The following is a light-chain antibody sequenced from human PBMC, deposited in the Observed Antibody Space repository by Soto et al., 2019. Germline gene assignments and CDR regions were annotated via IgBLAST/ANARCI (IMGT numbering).Light chain of an antibody. J-gene: IGLJ1*01. Sequence: LAHPGSVYGSRGQSITISCNRTGSDVGAYNLVSWYQQHPGKAPKLIICEVSTRPSGISNRFSGSKSGDTASLTISGLQAEDEADYFCCSYAGTVAYVFGTGTKVTVL. CDR1: GSDVGAYNL. CDR2: EVS. CDR3: CSYAGTVAYV. V-gene: IGLV2-23*02.